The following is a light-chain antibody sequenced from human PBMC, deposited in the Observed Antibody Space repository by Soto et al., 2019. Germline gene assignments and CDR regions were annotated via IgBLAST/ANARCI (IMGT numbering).Light chain of an antibody. V-gene: IGKV3-11*01. Sequence: EIVLTQSPATLSLSPGERATLSCRASQSVSIYLAWYQQKPGQAPSLLIYDASNRATGIPARFSGSGSGTDFTLTISSLEPEDFAVYYCQQRNSWPLTFGGGTKVEIK. J-gene: IGKJ4*01. CDR2: DAS. CDR3: QQRNSWPLT. CDR1: QSVSIY.